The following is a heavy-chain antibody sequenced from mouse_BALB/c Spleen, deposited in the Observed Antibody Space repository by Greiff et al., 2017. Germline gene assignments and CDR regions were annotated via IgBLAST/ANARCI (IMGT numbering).Heavy chain of an antibody. Sequence: EVQRVESGGGLVKPGGSLKLSCAASGFTFSDFYMYWVRQTPEKRLEWVATISDGGSYTYYPDSVKGRFTISRDNAKNNLYLQMSSLKSEDTAMYYCARGGVHYYDYDYAMDYWGQGTSVTVSS. D-gene: IGHD2-4*01. J-gene: IGHJ4*01. CDR2: ISDGGSYT. CDR1: GFTFSDFY. V-gene: IGHV5-4*02. CDR3: ARGGVHYYDYDYAMDY.